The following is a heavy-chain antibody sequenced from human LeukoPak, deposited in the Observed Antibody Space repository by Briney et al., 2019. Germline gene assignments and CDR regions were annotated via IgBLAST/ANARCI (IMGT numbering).Heavy chain of an antibody. Sequence: ASLKVSSKASGYTFTSYYMRWVRQAPGQGLGWMGIINPSGGSTSYAQKFQGRVTMTRDTSTSTVYMELSSLRSEDTAVYYCARVDSSSSFDYWGQGTLVTVSS. CDR1: GYTFTSYY. CDR2: INPSGGST. CDR3: ARVDSSSSFDY. V-gene: IGHV1-46*01. D-gene: IGHD6-13*01. J-gene: IGHJ4*02.